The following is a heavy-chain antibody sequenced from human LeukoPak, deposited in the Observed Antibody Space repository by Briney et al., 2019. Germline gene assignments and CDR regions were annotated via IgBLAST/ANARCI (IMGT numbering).Heavy chain of an antibody. CDR2: VYFSGLT. V-gene: IGHV4-39*01. Sequence: SETLSLTCTVSGDSVSSVGSSNYYWGWIRQTPGKGLQWIGSVYFSGLTYYSPSLESRVTISADTSRYQFFLNLTSVTAADTAVYFCASFEVDSIGNYYINVWGKGTAVIVS. CDR1: GDSVSSVGSSNYY. CDR3: ASFEVDSIGNYYINV. D-gene: IGHD5-12*01. J-gene: IGHJ6*03.